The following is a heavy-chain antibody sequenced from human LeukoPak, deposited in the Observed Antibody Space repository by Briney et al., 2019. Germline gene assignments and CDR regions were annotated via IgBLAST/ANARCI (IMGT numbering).Heavy chain of an antibody. CDR1: GGSISSGSYY. CDR2: IYTSGST. Sequence: SETLSLTCTVSGGSISSGSYYWSWIRQPAGKGLEWIGHIYTSGSTNYNPSLKSRVTISVDTSKNQFSLKLSSVTAADTAVYYCARGIAVAGWFLFREAGVRKYYFDYWGQGTLVTVSS. D-gene: IGHD6-19*01. J-gene: IGHJ4*02. CDR3: ARGIAVAGWFLFREAGVRKYYFDY. V-gene: IGHV4-61*09.